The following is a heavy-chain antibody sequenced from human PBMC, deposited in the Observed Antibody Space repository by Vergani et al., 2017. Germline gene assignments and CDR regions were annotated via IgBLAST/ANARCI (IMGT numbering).Heavy chain of an antibody. V-gene: IGHV4-61*02. Sequence: QVQLQESGPGLVKPSQTLSLTCTVSGGSISSGSYYWSWIRQPAGKGLEWIGRIYTSGSTNYNPSLKSRVTMSVDTSKNQFSLKLSSVTAADTAVYYCASHTYYYYGMDVWGQGTTVTVSS. CDR1: GGSISSGSYY. CDR2: IYTSGST. CDR3: ASHTYYYYGMDV. J-gene: IGHJ6*02.